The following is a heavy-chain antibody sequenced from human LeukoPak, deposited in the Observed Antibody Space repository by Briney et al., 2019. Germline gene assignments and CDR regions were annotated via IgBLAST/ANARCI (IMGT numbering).Heavy chain of an antibody. CDR1: DGSISGFY. CDR2: IHYRGSP. V-gene: IGHV4-59*01. CDR3: ARMGQQLADY. Sequence: PSETLSLTCTVSDGSISGFYWSWIRQPPGKGLEWIGYIHYRGSPSYNPALKSRVTISVDTPKSQFSLKLNSVTAADTAVYYCARMGQQLADYWGQGTLVTVST. D-gene: IGHD6-13*01. J-gene: IGHJ4*02.